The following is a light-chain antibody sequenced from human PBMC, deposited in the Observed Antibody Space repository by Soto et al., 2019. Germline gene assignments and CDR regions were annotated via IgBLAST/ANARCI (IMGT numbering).Light chain of an antibody. CDR3: QLRTNWSWT. CDR1: QSVGSF. CDR2: DAS. V-gene: IGKV3-11*01. Sequence: EIVLTQSPATLSLSPGERATLSCRASQSVGSFLAWYQQKPGQAPRLLIYDASNRATGIPARFSGSGSGTDFTLTISSLAPEDFAVYYCQLRTNWSWTFGQGTKVEI. J-gene: IGKJ1*01.